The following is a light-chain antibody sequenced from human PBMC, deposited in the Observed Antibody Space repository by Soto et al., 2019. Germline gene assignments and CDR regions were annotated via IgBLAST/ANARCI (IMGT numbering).Light chain of an antibody. CDR2: KAS. J-gene: IGKJ2*01. Sequence: DIQMPQSPSTLSASVGDRVTITCRASQSISGWLAWYQQKPGKAPKLLIYKASSWFSGSGSGSEFALTISSLQPDDFATYYCQQYSTCSRTFGQGTKLEI. V-gene: IGKV1-5*03. CDR1: QSISGW. CDR3: QQYSTCSRT.